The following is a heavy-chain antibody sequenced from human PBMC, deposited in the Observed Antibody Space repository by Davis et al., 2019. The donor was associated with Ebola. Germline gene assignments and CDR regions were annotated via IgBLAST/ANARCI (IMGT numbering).Heavy chain of an antibody. CDR3: ARGGSGSYYSHFDY. CDR2: IYSGGST. J-gene: IGHJ4*02. D-gene: IGHD3-10*01. CDR1: GFNVSGKY. V-gene: IGHV3-53*01. Sequence: GESLKISCAASGFNVSGKYMRWVRQAPGKGLAWVSVIYSGGSTYYADSVKGRFTISRDNSKNTLYLQMNSMRAEDTAVYYCARGGSGSYYSHFDYWGQGTLVTVSS.